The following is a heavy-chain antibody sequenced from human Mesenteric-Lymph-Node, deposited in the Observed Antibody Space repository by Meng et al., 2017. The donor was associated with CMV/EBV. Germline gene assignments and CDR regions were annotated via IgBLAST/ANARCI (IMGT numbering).Heavy chain of an antibody. CDR3: ARDTIFTHY. J-gene: IGHJ4*02. V-gene: IGHV3-20*04. D-gene: IGHD3-3*01. Sequence: GGSLRLSCAASGINFDDYGMNWVRQVPGKGLEWVSGINWSGTRSYADSVKGRFTISRDNAKNSLYLQMNSLRAEDTAVYYCARDTIFTHYWGQGTLVTVSS. CDR1: GINFDDYG. CDR2: INWSGTR.